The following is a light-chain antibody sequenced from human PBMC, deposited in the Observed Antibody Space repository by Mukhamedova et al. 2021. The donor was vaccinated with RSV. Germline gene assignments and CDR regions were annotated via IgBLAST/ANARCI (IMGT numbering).Light chain of an antibody. Sequence: WYQRRVHGEAPKLLIYTASTLQSGVPSRFSGSGSGTDFTLTISSLQPEDVATYYCQNYKSAPLTFGGGTMVEIK. CDR3: QNYKSAPLT. V-gene: IGKV1-27*01. CDR2: TAS. J-gene: IGKJ4*01.